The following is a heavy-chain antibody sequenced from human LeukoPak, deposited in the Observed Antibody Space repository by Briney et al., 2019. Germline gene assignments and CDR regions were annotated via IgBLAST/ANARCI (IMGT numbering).Heavy chain of an antibody. CDR2: ICDNGNT. V-gene: IGHV4-59*03. Sequence: SETLSLTCTFSGVSYGPGHWSWIRQPPGKGLEWIGVICDNGNTDYNPSLKSRVTISVDTSKRQFSLKLSSLAAADTAVYYCATGRDSYKTGHWGQGTLVTVSS. J-gene: IGHJ4*02. CDR1: GVSYGPGH. CDR3: ATGRDSYKTGH. D-gene: IGHD5-24*01.